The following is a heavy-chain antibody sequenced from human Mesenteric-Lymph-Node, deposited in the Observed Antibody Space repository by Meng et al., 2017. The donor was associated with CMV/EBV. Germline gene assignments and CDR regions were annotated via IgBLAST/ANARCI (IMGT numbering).Heavy chain of an antibody. D-gene: IGHD3-16*01. J-gene: IGHJ5*02. CDR1: GFTFSSYA. CDR2: ASSSGDNT. CDR3: AKWGP. V-gene: IGHV3-23*03. Sequence: GESLKISCAASGFTFSSYAMNWVRQAPGKGLEWVSVASSSGDNTYYADSVKGRFTISRDDSKNTLYLQMNSLRIEDTAVYYCAKWGPWGQGTLVTVSS.